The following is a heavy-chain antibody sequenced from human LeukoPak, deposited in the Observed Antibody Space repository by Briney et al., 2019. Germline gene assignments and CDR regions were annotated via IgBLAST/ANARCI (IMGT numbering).Heavy chain of an antibody. CDR1: GYTLTELS. Sequence: ASVNVSCKVSGYTLTELSMHWVRQAPGKGLEWMGGFDPEDGETIYAQKFQGRVTMTEDTSTDTAYMELSSLRSEDTAVYYCATRRIAAAGHDFDYWGQGTLVTVSS. CDR2: FDPEDGET. CDR3: ATRRIAAAGHDFDY. V-gene: IGHV1-24*01. D-gene: IGHD6-25*01. J-gene: IGHJ4*02.